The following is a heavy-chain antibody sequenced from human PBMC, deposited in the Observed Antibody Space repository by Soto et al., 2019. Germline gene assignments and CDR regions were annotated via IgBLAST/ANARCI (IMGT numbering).Heavy chain of an antibody. CDR3: ARFVRSCSATTCSTRADV. J-gene: IGHJ6*02. CDR1: GGFVNSDTHS. CDR2: IYSGGST. V-gene: IGHV4-61*01. Sequence: QVQLQESGPGLVKPSETLSLTCTVSGGFVNSDTHSWSWIRQTPGKRLEWIGFIYSGGSTKNPSLGSRVDRSVDTSKNQFSLKLRSVIVADTAVYHCARFVRSCSATTCSTRADVWGQGITVTVSS. D-gene: IGHD2-2*01.